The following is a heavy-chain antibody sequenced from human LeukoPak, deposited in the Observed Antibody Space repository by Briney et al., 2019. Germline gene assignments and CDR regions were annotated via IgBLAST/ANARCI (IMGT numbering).Heavy chain of an antibody. CDR1: GFTLRRFD. D-gene: IGHD6-6*01. CDR3: ARGSSNIAPRNNCFDH. V-gene: IGHV3-21*01. J-gene: IGHJ5*02. Sequence: GGSLRLSCAASGFTLRRFDMNWVREARGKGVEGVSSISSSSSYIYYTDSLKGRFTISRDNAKNSLYLQMNSLRAEDTAVYYCARGSSNIAPRNNCFDHWGKGTLVNVSS. CDR2: ISSSSSYI.